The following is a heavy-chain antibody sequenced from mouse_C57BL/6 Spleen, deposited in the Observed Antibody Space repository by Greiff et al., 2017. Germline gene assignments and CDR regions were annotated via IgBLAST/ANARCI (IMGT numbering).Heavy chain of an antibody. CDR3: TTLTGTGYFDY. Sequence: VQLQQSGAELVRPGASVKLSCTASGFNIKDDYMHWVKQRPEQGLEWIGWIDPENGDTEYASKFQGKATITADTSSNTAYQQLSSLTSEDTAVYYCTTLTGTGYFDYWGQGTTLTVSS. D-gene: IGHD4-1*01. J-gene: IGHJ2*01. CDR1: GFNIKDDY. CDR2: IDPENGDT. V-gene: IGHV14-4*01.